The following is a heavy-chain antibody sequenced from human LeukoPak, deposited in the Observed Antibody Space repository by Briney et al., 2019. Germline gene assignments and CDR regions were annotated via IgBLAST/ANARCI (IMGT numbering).Heavy chain of an antibody. V-gene: IGHV1-69*05. CDR2: IIPMFGAA. J-gene: IGHJ6*03. Sequence: GASVKVSCKASGGTFSKFGISWVRQAPGEGLEWMGGIIPMFGAANYAQKFQGRVTITTDESTTTAHMELISLTSDGTAVYFCATEGPNYYMDVWGKGTTVTVSS. CDR1: GGTFSKFG. CDR3: ATEGPNYYMDV.